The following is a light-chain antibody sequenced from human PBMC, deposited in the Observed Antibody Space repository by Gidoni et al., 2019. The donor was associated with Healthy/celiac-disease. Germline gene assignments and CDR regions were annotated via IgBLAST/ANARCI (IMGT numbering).Light chain of an antibody. CDR3: RSYAGSGIFV. Sequence: QSALTQPPSASGSPGPSVTISCTGTSSDVGNYDSVSWYQQRPGKAPQLMIYEVNKRPSGVPDRFSGSKSGNTASLTVSGLQAEDEADYYCRSYAGSGIFVFGTGTKVTVL. CDR1: SSDVGNYDS. CDR2: EVN. J-gene: IGLJ1*01. V-gene: IGLV2-8*01.